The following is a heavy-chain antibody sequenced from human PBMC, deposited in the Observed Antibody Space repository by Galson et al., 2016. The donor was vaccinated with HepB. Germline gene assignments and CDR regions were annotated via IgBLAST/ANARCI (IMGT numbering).Heavy chain of an antibody. D-gene: IGHD6-19*01. CDR2: IDENSVET. V-gene: IGHV3-23*01. J-gene: IGHJ4*02. CDR3: AKKLTPPVAGNNFFGS. CDR1: GFTFSLYV. Sequence: SLRLSCAASGFTFSLYVMSWVCQAPGKGLEWVSTIDENSVETQYADSVKGRFTISRDNSDNALYLQMNSLRAEDTAIYYCAKKLTPPVAGNNFFGSWGQGTRVTVSS.